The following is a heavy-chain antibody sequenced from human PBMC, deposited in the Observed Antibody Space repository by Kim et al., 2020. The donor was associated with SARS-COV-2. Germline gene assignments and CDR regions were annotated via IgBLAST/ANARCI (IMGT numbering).Heavy chain of an antibody. Sequence: SETLSLTCTVSGGSISSGGYYWSWIRQHPGKGLEWIGYIYYSGSTYYNPSLKSRVTISVDTSKNQFSLKLSSVTAADTAVYDCARDSSYYGSGSLDGWGQGTLVTVSS. V-gene: IGHV4-31*03. J-gene: IGHJ4*02. CDR2: IYYSGST. D-gene: IGHD3-10*01. CDR3: ARDSSYYGSGSLDG. CDR1: GGSISSGGYY.